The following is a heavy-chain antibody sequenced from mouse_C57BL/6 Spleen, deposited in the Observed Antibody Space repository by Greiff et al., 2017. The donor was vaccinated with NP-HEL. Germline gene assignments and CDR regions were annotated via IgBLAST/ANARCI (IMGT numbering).Heavy chain of an antibody. CDR1: GFTFSSYA. CDR3: ARAVYGRYFDV. J-gene: IGHJ1*03. CDR2: ISDGGSYT. V-gene: IGHV5-4*03. D-gene: IGHD1-1*01. Sequence: EVKLMESGGGLVKPGGSLKLSCAASGFTFSSYAMSWVRQTPEKRLEWVATISDGGSYTYYPDNVKGRFTISRDNAKNNLYLQMSHLKSEDTAMYYCARAVYGRYFDVWGTGTTVTVSS.